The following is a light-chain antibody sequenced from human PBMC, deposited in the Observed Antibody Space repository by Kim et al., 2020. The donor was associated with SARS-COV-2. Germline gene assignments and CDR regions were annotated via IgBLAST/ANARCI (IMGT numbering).Light chain of an antibody. V-gene: IGLV3-9*01. Sequence: SYELTQPLSVSVALGQTARITCGGNNIGSKNVHWYQQKPGQAPVLVIYRDSNRPSGIPERFSGSNSGNTATLTISRAQAGDEADYYSQVWDSSTACVVFGGGTQLTVL. J-gene: IGLJ2*01. CDR1: NIGSKN. CDR2: RDS. CDR3: QVWDSSTACVV.